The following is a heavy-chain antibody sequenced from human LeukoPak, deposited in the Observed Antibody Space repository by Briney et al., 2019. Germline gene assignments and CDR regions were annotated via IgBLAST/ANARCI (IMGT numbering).Heavy chain of an antibody. Sequence: RPGGSPRLSCAASGFTFSNHWMTWVRQAPGKGLEWVAHIHPDGSQTQYVDSVRGRFTISRDNAKNSLYLQMNSLRAEDTALYYCVRDMGWFHFDSWGRGILLTVSS. CDR3: VRDMGWFHFDS. CDR1: GFTFSNHW. J-gene: IGHJ4*02. CDR2: IHPDGSQT. D-gene: IGHD3-3*01. V-gene: IGHV3-7*03.